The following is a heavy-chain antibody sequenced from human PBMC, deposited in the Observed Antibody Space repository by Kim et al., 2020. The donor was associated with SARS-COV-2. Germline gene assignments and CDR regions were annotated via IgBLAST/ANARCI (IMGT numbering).Heavy chain of an antibody. CDR2: IIPILGIA. CDR1: GGTFSSYA. V-gene: IGHV1-69*04. J-gene: IGHJ5*02. Sequence: SVKVSCKASGGTFSSYAISWVRQAPGQGLEWMGRIIPILGIANYAQKFQGRVTITADKSTSTAYMELSSLRSEDTAVYYCASYDAARPTVGWFDPWGQGTLVTVSS. D-gene: IGHD6-6*01. CDR3: ASYDAARPTVGWFDP.